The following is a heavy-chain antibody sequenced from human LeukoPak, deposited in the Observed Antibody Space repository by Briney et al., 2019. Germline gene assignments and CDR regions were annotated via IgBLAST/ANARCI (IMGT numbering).Heavy chain of an antibody. CDR3: ARDGINVFGSNYGRYYYYYMDV. D-gene: IGHD4-11*01. V-gene: IGHV3-74*01. Sequence: GGSLRLSCVASEFTFSTYWMHWVRQAPGKGLVWVSRSNTDGSSTSYADSAKGRFTISRDNAKNTLYLQMNSLRAEDTAVYYCARDGINVFGSNYGRYYYYYMDVWGKGTTVTVSS. J-gene: IGHJ6*03. CDR2: SNTDGSST. CDR1: EFTFSTYW.